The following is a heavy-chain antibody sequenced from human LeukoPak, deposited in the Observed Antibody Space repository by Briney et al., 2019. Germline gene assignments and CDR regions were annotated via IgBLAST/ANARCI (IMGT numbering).Heavy chain of an antibody. CDR2: ISYDGSNK. V-gene: IGHV3-30*04. CDR3: ARGRGHIYDPNTTGWFDP. J-gene: IGHJ5*02. Sequence: GGSLRLSCAASGFTFSSYAMHWVRQAPGKGLEWVAVISYDGSNKFYADSVKGRFTISRDNSKNTLYLQMNSLRPADTTAYYCARGRGHIYDPNTTGWFDPWGQGTLVTVSS. CDR1: GFTFSSYA. D-gene: IGHD3-3*01.